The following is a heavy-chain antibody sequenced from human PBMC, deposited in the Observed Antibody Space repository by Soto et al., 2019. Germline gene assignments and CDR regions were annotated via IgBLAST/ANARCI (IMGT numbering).Heavy chain of an antibody. CDR2: IYYSGST. V-gene: IGHV4-39*07. D-gene: IGHD3-10*01. CDR1: GGSISSSSYY. J-gene: IGHJ5*02. CDR3: ARGYYGSGSYLVWFDP. Sequence: SETLSLTCTVSGGSISSSSYYWGWIRQPPGKGLEWIGSIYYSGSTYYNPSLKRRVTISVDTSKNQFSLKLSSVTAADTAVYYCARGYYGSGSYLVWFDPWGQGTLVTVSS.